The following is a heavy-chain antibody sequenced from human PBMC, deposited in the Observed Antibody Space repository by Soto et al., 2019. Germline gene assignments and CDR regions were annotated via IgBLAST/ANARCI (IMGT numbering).Heavy chain of an antibody. CDR3: ARSISGLAYYFYY. CDR2: ISSSSGTT. CDR1: GFTFSSYS. J-gene: IGHJ4*01. V-gene: IGHV3-48*01. D-gene: IGHD6-25*01. Sequence: GGSLRLSCAASGFTFSSYSMNWVRQAPGKGLEWVSYISSSSGTTYHADSVKGRFTISRDNAKNSLYLQMNSLRAEYTAVYYCARSISGLAYYFYYWGRGT.